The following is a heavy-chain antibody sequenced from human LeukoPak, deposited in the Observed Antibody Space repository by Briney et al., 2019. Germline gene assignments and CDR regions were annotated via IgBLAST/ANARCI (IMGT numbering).Heavy chain of an antibody. V-gene: IGHV4-30-4*01. Sequence: SETLSLTCTVSGGSISSGDYYWSWIRQPPGKGLEWIGYIYYSGSTYYNPSLKSRVTISVDRSKNQFSLKLSSVTAADTAVYYCARASDLGDYYYGMDAWGQGTTVTVSS. D-gene: IGHD3-3*01. J-gene: IGHJ6*02. CDR3: ARASDLGDYYYGMDA. CDR1: GGSISSGDYY. CDR2: IYYSGST.